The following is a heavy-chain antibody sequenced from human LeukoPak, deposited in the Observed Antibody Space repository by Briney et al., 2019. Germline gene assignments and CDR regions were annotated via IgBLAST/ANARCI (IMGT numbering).Heavy chain of an antibody. J-gene: IGHJ4*02. CDR1: GGTFSSYA. CDR2: IIPIFGTA. CDR3: AREIPLLGYCSSTSCYSYYFDY. D-gene: IGHD2-2*01. Sequence: SVKVSCKASGGTFSSYAISWVRQAPGQGLEWVGGIIPIFGTANYAQKFQGRVTITADESTSTAYMELSSLRSEEAAVYYCAREIPLLGYCSSTSCYSYYFDYGGQGTLVTVSS. V-gene: IGHV1-69*13.